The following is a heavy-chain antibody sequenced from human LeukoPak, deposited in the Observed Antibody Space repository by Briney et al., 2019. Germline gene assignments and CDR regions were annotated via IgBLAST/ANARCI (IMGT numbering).Heavy chain of an antibody. CDR2: IYYTGSA. V-gene: IGHV4-59*01. CDR3: ARDNHNDYFDF. J-gene: IGHJ4*02. CDR1: GGSIINYY. Sequence: SETLSLTCAVSGGSIINYYWSWIRQPPGKGLEWIGYIYYTGSASYNPSLKSRATMSVDTSKNKFSLKLNSVTTADTAVYYCARDNHNDYFDFWGLGTLVTVSS. D-gene: IGHD1-14*01.